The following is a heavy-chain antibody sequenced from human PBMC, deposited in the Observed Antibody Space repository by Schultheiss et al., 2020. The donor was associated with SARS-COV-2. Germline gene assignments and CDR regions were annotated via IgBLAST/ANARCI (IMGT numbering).Heavy chain of an antibody. V-gene: IGHV3-30*19. CDR2: ISFDGSNN. CDR3: ARDLSERYSSDY. D-gene: IGHD5-24*01. J-gene: IGHJ4*02. Sequence: GESLKISCAASGFTFRSYGMHWVRQAPGKGLEWVAAISFDGSNNHHADSVKGRFTISRDNSKSTLYLLMNSLRAEDTAVYYCARDLSERYSSDYWGQGTLVTVSS. CDR1: GFTFRSYG.